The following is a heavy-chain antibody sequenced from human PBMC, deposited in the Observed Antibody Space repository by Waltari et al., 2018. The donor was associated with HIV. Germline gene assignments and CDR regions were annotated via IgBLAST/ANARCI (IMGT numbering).Heavy chain of an antibody. V-gene: IGHV4-4*02. D-gene: IGHD6-6*01. CDR3: ARVAARTSYYFYYMDV. CDR2: ISQSGDT. CDR1: GVSISSTNW. Sequence: QLQVQESGPGLVKPSGTLSLTCAVSGVSISSTNWLSCVRQPPGTELVWIGEISQSGDTNYNPSLKSRVAISVDKSKTQFSLMLSSVTAADTAVYYCARVAARTSYYFYYMDVWGRGTTVTVSS. J-gene: IGHJ6*03.